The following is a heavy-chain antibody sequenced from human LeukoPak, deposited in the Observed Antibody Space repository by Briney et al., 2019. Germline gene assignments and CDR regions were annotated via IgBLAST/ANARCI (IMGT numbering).Heavy chain of an antibody. CDR2: INPNSGGT. CDR1: GYTFTGYY. J-gene: IGHJ4*02. V-gene: IGHV1-2*02. Sequence: ASAKVSCKASGYTFTGYYMHWVRQAPGQGLEWMGWINPNSGGTNYAQKFQGRVTMTRDTSISTAYMELSRLRSDDTAVYYCALSLGYSSGWFDYWGQGTLVTVSS. CDR3: ALSLGYSSGWFDY. D-gene: IGHD6-19*01.